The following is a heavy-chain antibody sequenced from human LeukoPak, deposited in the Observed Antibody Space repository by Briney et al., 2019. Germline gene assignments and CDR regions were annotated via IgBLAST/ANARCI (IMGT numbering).Heavy chain of an antibody. CDR3: AQDMARGWFYFDY. Sequence: GGSLRLSCAASGFTFSTYAMSWVRQAPGKGLEWVSTFTGGEGITHYADSVKGRFTISRDNSKNTLYLQMNSLRVEDTAVYYCAQDMARGWFYFDYWGQGTLVTVSS. CDR1: GFTFSTYA. D-gene: IGHD6-19*01. J-gene: IGHJ4*02. CDR2: FTGGEGIT. V-gene: IGHV3-23*01.